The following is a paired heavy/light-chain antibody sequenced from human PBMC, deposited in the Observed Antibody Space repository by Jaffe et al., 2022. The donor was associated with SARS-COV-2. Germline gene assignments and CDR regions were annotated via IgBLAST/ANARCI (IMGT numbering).Heavy chain of an antibody. CDR2: LSGTAATT. Sequence: EVQLVESGGALVQPGGSLRLSCVGSGFTFRSHGMTWVRQTPEKGLEWVAGLSGTAATTYYADSVRGRFTISRDNSKNTLYLQMNSLRVEDTALYYCARVSSGVAVAAPINSWGQGTQVTVSS. CDR3: ARVSSGVAVAAPINS. D-gene: IGHD6-19*01. CDR1: GFTFRSHG. V-gene: IGHV3-23*04. J-gene: IGHJ1*01.
Light chain of an antibody. CDR2: WAS. CDR3: QQCYDSPVT. J-gene: IGKJ5*01. CDR1: QSVLFKSDKKNY. Sequence: DIVLTQSPDSLALSLGERATITCKSSQSVLFKSDKKNYLAWYQQKPGQSPKLLISWASTRESGVPDRFSGSGSGTDFTLTISSLQAEDVAVYFCQQCYDSPVTFGQGTRLEL. V-gene: IGKV4-1*01.